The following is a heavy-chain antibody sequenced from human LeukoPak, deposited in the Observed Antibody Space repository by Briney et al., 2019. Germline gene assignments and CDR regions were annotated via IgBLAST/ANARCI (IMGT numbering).Heavy chain of an antibody. J-gene: IGHJ5*02. CDR2: IYPSDSDT. D-gene: IGHD3-10*01. CDR3: ARRVYYSVSGSYHWFDP. V-gene: IGHV5-51*01. Sequence: GESLKISCKGSGYSFTSYWIGWVRQMPGKGLELRGIIYPSDSDTRYSPSFQGHVTISADKSINTAYLQWSSLKASDTAMYYCARRVYYSVSGSYHWFDPWGQGTLVTVSS. CDR1: GYSFTSYW.